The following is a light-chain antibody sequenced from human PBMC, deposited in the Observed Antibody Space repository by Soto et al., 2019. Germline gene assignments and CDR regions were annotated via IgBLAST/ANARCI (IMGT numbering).Light chain of an antibody. Sequence: DIQMTQSPSSLSTSVGDRVTITCQASQDIRHYLNWYQQRPGKAPRSLIYDGSNLETGVPSRFQGSGSGTNFSLSINSLQPEDVATYYCQQYDNFPVSFGGGTKLEIK. CDR1: QDIRHY. J-gene: IGKJ4*01. CDR2: DGS. CDR3: QQYDNFPVS. V-gene: IGKV1-33*01.